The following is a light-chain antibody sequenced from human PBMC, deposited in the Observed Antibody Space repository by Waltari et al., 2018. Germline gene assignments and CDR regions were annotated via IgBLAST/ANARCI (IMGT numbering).Light chain of an antibody. CDR2: DKA. CDR3: QQTSSWPLT. J-gene: IGKJ4*01. Sequence: EIVLTQSPATLSLSPGQRPTLSGRARQSVSINLGWYQQKLGQPPRLRLYDKANRAPGIPDRFSASGFGTDFTLTISSLEPEDFAVYFCQQTSSWPLTFGGGTKVEIK. CDR1: QSVSIN. V-gene: IGKV3-11*01.